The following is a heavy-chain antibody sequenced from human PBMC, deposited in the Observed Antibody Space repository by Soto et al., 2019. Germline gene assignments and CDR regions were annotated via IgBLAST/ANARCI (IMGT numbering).Heavy chain of an antibody. J-gene: IGHJ4*02. D-gene: IGHD5-12*01. CDR1: GFTFRSYS. V-gene: IGHV3-21*01. CDR3: ARAQGGYKFDY. Sequence: EVQLVESGGGLVKPGGSLTLSCAASGFTFRSYSMNWVRQAPGKGLEWVSSISTSRTYIYYADSVKGRFTISRDNAKNSLYLQMNSLRAEDTAVYYCARAQGGYKFDYWGQGTLVTVSS. CDR2: ISTSRTYI.